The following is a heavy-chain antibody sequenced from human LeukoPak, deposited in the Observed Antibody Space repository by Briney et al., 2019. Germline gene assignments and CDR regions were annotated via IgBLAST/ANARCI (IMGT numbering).Heavy chain of an antibody. CDR1: GGTFSSYA. D-gene: IGHD2-2*01. CDR3: AIPRVVPAAMSPFDI. CDR2: IIPIFGTA. J-gene: IGHJ3*02. Sequence: SVKVSCKASGGTFSSYAISWVRQAPGQGLEWMGGIIPIFGTANYAQKFQGRVTITTDESTSTAYMELSSLRSEDTAVYYCAIPRVVPAAMSPFDIWGQGTMVTVSS. V-gene: IGHV1-69*05.